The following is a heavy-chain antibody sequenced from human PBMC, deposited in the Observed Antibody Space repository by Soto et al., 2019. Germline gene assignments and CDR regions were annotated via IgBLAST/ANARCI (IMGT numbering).Heavy chain of an antibody. CDR1: GYTFTSYG. D-gene: IGHD3-3*01. CDR2: ISAYNGNT. Sequence: ASVKVSCKASGYTFTSYGISWVLQAPGQGLEWMGWISAYNGNTNYAQKLQGRVTMTTDTSTSTAYMELRSLRSDDTAVYYCKREYWIFGVASPLDYFYGMDVWGQGTTVTVSS. CDR3: KREYWIFGVASPLDYFYGMDV. J-gene: IGHJ6*02. V-gene: IGHV1-18*04.